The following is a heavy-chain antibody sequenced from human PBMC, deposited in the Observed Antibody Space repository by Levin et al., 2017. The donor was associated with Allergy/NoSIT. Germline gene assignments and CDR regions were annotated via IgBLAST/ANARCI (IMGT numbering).Heavy chain of an antibody. CDR1: GGSISSSSYY. CDR2: IYYSGST. D-gene: IGHD5-12*01. Sequence: SETLSLTCTVSGGSISSSSYYWGWIRQPPGKGLEWIGSIYYSGSTYYNPSLKSRVTISVDTSKNQFSLKLSSVTAADTAVYYCAIPSGYSGYDFDYWGQGTLVTVSS. CDR3: AIPSGYSGYDFDY. V-gene: IGHV4-39*01. J-gene: IGHJ4*02.